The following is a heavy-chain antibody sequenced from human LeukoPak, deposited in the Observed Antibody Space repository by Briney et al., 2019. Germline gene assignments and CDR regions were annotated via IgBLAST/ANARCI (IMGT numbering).Heavy chain of an antibody. CDR2: INQDGSEK. CDR3: ARDSYRALEY. CDR1: GFTFSSHW. J-gene: IGHJ4*02. Sequence: PGGPLRLSCAASGFTFSSHWMNWVRQAPGKGLEWVAHINQDGSEKYYVDSVKGRFTISRDNAKNSLYLQVHSLRAEDTAVYYCARDSYRALEYWGQGTLVTVSS. V-gene: IGHV3-7*01. D-gene: IGHD1-14*01.